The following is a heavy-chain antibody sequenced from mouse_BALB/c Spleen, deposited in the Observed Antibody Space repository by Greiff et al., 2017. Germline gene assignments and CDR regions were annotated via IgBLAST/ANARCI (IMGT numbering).Heavy chain of an antibody. D-gene: IGHD2-2*01. J-gene: IGHJ2*01. CDR2: INPSNGRT. V-gene: IGHV1S81*02. CDR3: ARWWGLRHDY. Sequence: VQLQQPGAELVKPGASVKLSCKASGYTFTSYWMHWVKQRPGQGLEWIGEINPSNGRTNYNEKFKSKATLTVDKSSSTAYMQLSSLTSEDSAVYYCARWWGLRHDYWGQGTTLTVSS. CDR1: GYTFTSYW.